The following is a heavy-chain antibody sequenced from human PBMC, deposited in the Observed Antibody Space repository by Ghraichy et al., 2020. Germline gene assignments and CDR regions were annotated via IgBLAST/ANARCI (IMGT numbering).Heavy chain of an antibody. Sequence: GGSLRLSCVASGFTFSTYWMIWVRHAPGKGLEWVASIRQDGTEEYYADSVKGRFTISRDNAKNSLYLRMNRLEAEDTAVYYCARAHDWATRYYAMDGWGQGTTVTVSS. V-gene: IGHV3-7*03. CDR3: ARAHDWATRYYAMDG. CDR2: IRQDGTEE. CDR1: GFTFSTYW. J-gene: IGHJ6*02. D-gene: IGHD3-9*01.